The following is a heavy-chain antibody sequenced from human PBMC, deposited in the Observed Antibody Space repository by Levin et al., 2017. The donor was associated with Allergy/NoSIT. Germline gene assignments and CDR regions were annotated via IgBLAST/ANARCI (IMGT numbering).Heavy chain of an antibody. CDR3: GRVGRGSSTSDY. J-gene: IGHJ4*02. Sequence: SGGSLRLSCTVSGLTFSSHWMTWVRQAPGKGLAWVAHIKSDGSEKLYVDSVKGRFNISRDNGNNTLFLEMNSLRVEDTGVYYCGRVGRGSSTSDYWGQGTLVTVSS. V-gene: IGHV3-7*01. CDR2: IKSDGSEK. D-gene: IGHD2-2*01. CDR1: GLTFSSHW.